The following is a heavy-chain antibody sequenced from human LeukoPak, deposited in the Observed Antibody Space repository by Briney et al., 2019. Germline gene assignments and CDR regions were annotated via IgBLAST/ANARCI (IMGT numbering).Heavy chain of an antibody. V-gene: IGHV3-23*01. CDR2: MSGSGGHM. CDR1: GFTFSNYG. Sequence: GGTLRLSCAASGFTFSNYGMSWVRQAPGKGLEWVSAMSGSGGHMYYTDSVKGRFTISRDNSKNTLYLQMNSLRAEDTAVYYCANDPLSSSWPRGEREFDYWGQGTLVTVSS. CDR3: ANDPLSSSWPRGEREFDY. J-gene: IGHJ4*02. D-gene: IGHD6-13*01.